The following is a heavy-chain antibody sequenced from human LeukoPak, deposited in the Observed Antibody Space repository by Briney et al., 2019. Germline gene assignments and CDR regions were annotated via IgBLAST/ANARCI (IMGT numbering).Heavy chain of an antibody. V-gene: IGHV1-69*13. D-gene: IGHD6-13*01. CDR1: GGTFGNYA. CDR2: IIPIFGTT. Sequence: SVKVSCKASGGTFGNYAFSWVRQAPGQGLEWMGGIIPIFGTTNYAQKFQGRVTITADESTSTAYMELSSLRSEDTAVYYCAREGQQLVPWYYYGMDVWGQGTTVTVSS. CDR3: AREGQQLVPWYYYGMDV. J-gene: IGHJ6*02.